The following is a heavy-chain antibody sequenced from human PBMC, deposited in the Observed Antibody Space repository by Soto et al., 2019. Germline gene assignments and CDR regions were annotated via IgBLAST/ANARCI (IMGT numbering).Heavy chain of an antibody. D-gene: IGHD2-15*01. CDR1: GAPITINY. CDR2: IYYSGST. J-gene: IGHJ5*02. CDR3: ARDAGGPYDP. Sequence: SETLSLTCTVSGAPITINYWSWIRQAPGKGLEWIGYIYYSGSTTCNPSLKSRVTMSADTSKDQFSLKLNSVTAADTAVYYCARDAGGPYDPWGPGILVTVSS. V-gene: IGHV4-59*01.